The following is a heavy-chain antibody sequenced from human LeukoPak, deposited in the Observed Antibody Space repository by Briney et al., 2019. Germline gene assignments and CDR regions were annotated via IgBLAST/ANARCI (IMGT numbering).Heavy chain of an antibody. D-gene: IGHD2-15*01. CDR1: GFTFSSYG. V-gene: IGHV3-23*01. CDR2: ISGSGGST. J-gene: IGHJ4*02. CDR3: AKDLDAGDISPRIY. Sequence: PGGSLRLSCAASGFTFSSYGMSWVRQAPGKGLEWVSAISGSGGSTYYADSVKGRFTISRDNSKNTLYLQMNSLRAEDTAVYYCAKDLDAGDISPRIYWGQGTLVTVSS.